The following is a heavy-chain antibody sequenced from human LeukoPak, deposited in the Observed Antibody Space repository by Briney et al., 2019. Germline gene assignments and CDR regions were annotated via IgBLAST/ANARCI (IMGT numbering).Heavy chain of an antibody. J-gene: IGHJ4*02. V-gene: IGHV3-53*01. Sequence: GGSLRLSSVPSRFTVSSNYMSGVRQAPGKGLEWVAVIYSGGQTYYADSAKGRFTISRDNSKNTLYLQMNSLRAEDTAMYYCTRSYYYDSSGYRNDYWGQGTLVTVSS. CDR2: IYSGGQT. CDR1: RFTVSSNY. CDR3: TRSYYYDSSGYRNDY. D-gene: IGHD3-22*01.